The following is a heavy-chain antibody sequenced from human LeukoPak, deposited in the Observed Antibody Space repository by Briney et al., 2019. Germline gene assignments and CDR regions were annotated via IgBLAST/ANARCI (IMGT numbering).Heavy chain of an antibody. D-gene: IGHD4-17*01. CDR1: GYTFTSNY. J-gene: IGHJ4*02. Sequence: ASVKVSCKASGYTFTSNYMHWVRQAPGQGREWTGVINPSGGSTSYAQKFQGRVTMTRDTSTSTVYMELSSLRSEDTAVYYCARVRRGDYGEEVLDYWGQGTLVTVSS. CDR3: ARVRRGDYGEEVLDY. V-gene: IGHV1-46*01. CDR2: INPSGGST.